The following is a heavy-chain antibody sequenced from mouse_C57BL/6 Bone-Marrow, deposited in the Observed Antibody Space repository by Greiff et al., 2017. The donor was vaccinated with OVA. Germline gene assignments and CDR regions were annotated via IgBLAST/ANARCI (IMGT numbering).Heavy chain of an antibody. CDR1: GYTFTSYG. CDR3: ARDDYPYYFDY. CDR2: IYPRSGNT. D-gene: IGHD2-4*01. Sequence: VQLQQSGAELARPGASVKLSCKASGYTFTSYGISWVKQRTGQGLEWIGEIYPRSGNTYYNEKFKGKATLTADKSSSTAYMELRSLTSEDAAVYFCARDDYPYYFDYWGQGTTLTVSS. V-gene: IGHV1-81*01. J-gene: IGHJ2*01.